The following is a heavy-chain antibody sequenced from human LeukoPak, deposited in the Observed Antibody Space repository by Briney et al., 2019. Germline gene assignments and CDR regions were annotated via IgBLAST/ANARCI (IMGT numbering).Heavy chain of an antibody. J-gene: IGHJ4*02. Sequence: SETLSLTCTVSGGSISSSSYYWSWIRQPPGKGLEWIGYIYYSGSTNYNPSLKSRVTISVDTSKNQFSLKLSSVTAADTAVYYCAAAGTNYFDYWGQGTLVTVSS. V-gene: IGHV4-61*01. CDR2: IYYSGST. CDR1: GGSISSSSYY. CDR3: AAAGTNYFDY. D-gene: IGHD6-13*01.